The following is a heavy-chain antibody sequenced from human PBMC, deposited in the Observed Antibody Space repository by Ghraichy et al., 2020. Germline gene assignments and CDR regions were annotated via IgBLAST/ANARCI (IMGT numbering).Heavy chain of an antibody. Sequence: GGSLRLSCAASGFTFSSYWMSWVRQAPGKGLEWVANIKQDGSEKYYVDSVKGRFTISRDNAKNSLYLQMNSLRAEDTAVYYCARVYCGGDCPYLDAFDIWGRGTMVTVSS. CDR3: ARVYCGGDCPYLDAFDI. D-gene: IGHD2-21*02. J-gene: IGHJ3*02. CDR2: IKQDGSEK. CDR1: GFTFSSYW. V-gene: IGHV3-7*03.